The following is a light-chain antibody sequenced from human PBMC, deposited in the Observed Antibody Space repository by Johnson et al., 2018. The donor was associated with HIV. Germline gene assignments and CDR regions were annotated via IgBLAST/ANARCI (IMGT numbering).Light chain of an antibody. CDR2: ENN. V-gene: IGLV1-51*02. CDR3: GTWDDSLSTGGV. J-gene: IGLJ1*01. CDR1: SSNIGNNY. Sequence: QSVLTQPPSVSAAPVQKVTISCSGSSSNIGNNYVSWYQQLPGTAPKLLIYENNKRPSGIPDRFSASKSGTSATLGITGLQTGDEADYYCGTWDDSLSTGGVFGAGTKVTVL.